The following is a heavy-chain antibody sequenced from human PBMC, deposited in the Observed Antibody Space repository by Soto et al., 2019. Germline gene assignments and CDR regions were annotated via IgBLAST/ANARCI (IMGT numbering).Heavy chain of an antibody. CDR2: IHYSGNT. CDR1: GGSISGYY. Sequence: SETLSLTCTVSGGSISGYYWSWFRQPPGKGLEWIAYIHYSGNTKYNPSLKSRVSMSKDTSKNQFSLKLSSVTAADTAVYYCARTTQGGNMDVWGQGAAVTVSS. J-gene: IGHJ6*02. V-gene: IGHV4-59*01. D-gene: IGHD1-26*01. CDR3: ARTTQGGNMDV.